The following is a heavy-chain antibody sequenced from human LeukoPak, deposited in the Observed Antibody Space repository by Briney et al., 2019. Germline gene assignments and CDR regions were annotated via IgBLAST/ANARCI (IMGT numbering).Heavy chain of an antibody. CDR2: ISISSDYI. CDR3: VRIPNSANFPNWFDP. J-gene: IGHJ5*02. CDR1: GFTFSSST. V-gene: IGHV3-21*01. D-gene: IGHD4/OR15-4a*01. Sequence: GGSLRLSCAASGFTFSSSTMNWVRRAPGKGLEGVSSISISSDYIYYADSVKGRFTISRDNAKNSLYLQMNSLRAEDTAVYYCVRIPNSANFPNWFDPWGQGTLVTVSS.